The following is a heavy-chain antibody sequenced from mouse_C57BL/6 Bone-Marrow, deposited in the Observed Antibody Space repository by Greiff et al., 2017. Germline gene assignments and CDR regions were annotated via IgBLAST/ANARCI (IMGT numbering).Heavy chain of an antibody. V-gene: IGHV1-55*01. CDR1: GYTFTSYW. CDR2: IYPGSGST. CDR3: ASGGYDYDRGFAY. Sequence: VQLQQPGAELVKPGASVKMSCKASGYTFTSYWITWVKQRPGQGLEWIGDIYPGSGSTNYNEKFKSKATLTVNTASSTAYMQLSGLTSEDSAVYCGASGGYDYDRGFAYWGQGTLVTVSA. D-gene: IGHD2-4*01. J-gene: IGHJ3*01.